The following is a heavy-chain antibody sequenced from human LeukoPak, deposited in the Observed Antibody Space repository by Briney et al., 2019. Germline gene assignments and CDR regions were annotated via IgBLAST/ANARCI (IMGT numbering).Heavy chain of an antibody. Sequence: ASVKVSCKASGYTFTSYAMHWVRQAPGQRLEWMGWINAGNGNTKYSQKFQGRVTITRDTSASTAYMELSSLRSEDTAVYYCARAPGGPTPFDYWGQGTLVTVSS. V-gene: IGHV1-3*01. CDR3: ARAPGGPTPFDY. CDR1: GYTFTSYA. D-gene: IGHD4-23*01. CDR2: INAGNGNT. J-gene: IGHJ4*02.